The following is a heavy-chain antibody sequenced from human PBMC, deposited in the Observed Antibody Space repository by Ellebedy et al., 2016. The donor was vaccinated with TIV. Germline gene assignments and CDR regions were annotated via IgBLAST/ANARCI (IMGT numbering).Heavy chain of an antibody. CDR1: GFTFSTSW. D-gene: IGHD1-1*01. V-gene: IGHV3-7*01. CDR2: MNGDGNER. CDR3: TKDGSGTINF. J-gene: IGHJ4*02. Sequence: PAGSLRLSCAVSGFTFSTSWMSWVRHAPGQGLEWVANMNGDGNERYYVDSVEGRFTISSHNTRNSLYLQMNSLRADDTAVYYCTKDGSGTINFWGQGTLVTVSS.